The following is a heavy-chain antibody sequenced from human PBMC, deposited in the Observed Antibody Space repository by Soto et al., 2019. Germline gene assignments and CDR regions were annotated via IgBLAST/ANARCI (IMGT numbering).Heavy chain of an antibody. D-gene: IGHD2-2*01. V-gene: IGHV3-21*01. J-gene: IGHJ6*04. Sequence: GGSLRLSCAASGFTFSSYSMNWVRQAPGKGLEWVSSISSSSSYIYYADSVKGRFTISRDNAKNSLYLQMNSLRAEDTAVYYCARDIVVVTAAISDSYGMEVWGKGTKVNVSS. CDR2: ISSSSSYI. CDR1: GFTFSSYS. CDR3: ARDIVVVTAAISDSYGMEV.